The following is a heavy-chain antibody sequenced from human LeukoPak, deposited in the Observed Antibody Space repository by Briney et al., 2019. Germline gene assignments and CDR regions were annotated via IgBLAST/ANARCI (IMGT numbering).Heavy chain of an antibody. CDR2: IYYSGST. V-gene: IGHV4-59*08. D-gene: IGHD3-9*01. J-gene: IGHJ6*02. CDR3: ARFEYYYYGMDV. Sequence: SETLSLTCTVSGGSISSYYWSRIRQPPGKGLEWIGYIYYSGSTNYNPSLKSRVTISVDTSKNQFSLKLSSVTAADTAVYYCARFEYYYYGMDVWGQGTTVTVSS. CDR1: GGSISSYY.